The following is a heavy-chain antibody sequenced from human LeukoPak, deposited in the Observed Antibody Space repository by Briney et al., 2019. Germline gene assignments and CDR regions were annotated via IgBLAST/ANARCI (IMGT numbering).Heavy chain of an antibody. CDR3: ARGRRGITMVRGVIITYYFDY. J-gene: IGHJ4*02. D-gene: IGHD3-10*01. Sequence: ASVKVSCKASGYTFTSYDINWVRQATGQGLEWMGWMNPNSGNTGYAQKFQGRVTMTRNTSISTAYMELSSLRSEDTAVYYCARGRRGITMVRGVIITYYFDYWGQGTLVTVSS. CDR1: GYTFTSYD. CDR2: MNPNSGNT. V-gene: IGHV1-8*01.